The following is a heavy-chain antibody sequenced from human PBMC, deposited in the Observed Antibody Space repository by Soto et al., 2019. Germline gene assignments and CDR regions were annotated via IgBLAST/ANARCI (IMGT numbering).Heavy chain of an antibody. V-gene: IGHV3-21*01. CDR2: ISSSSSYI. CDR3: ARVGGQLVPGFDY. Sequence: ESGGGLVKPGGSLRLSCAASGFTFSSYSMNWVRQAPGKGLEWVSSISSSSSYIYYADSVKGRFTISRANAKNSLYLQMNSLRAEDTAVYYCARVGGQLVPGFDYWGQGTLVTVSS. CDR1: GFTFSSYS. J-gene: IGHJ4*02. D-gene: IGHD6-6*01.